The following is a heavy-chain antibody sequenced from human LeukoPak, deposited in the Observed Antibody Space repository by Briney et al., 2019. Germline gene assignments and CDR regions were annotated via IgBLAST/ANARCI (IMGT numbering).Heavy chain of an antibody. V-gene: IGHV1-18*01. D-gene: IGHD5-12*01. Sequence: RWASVKVSCKASGYIFTSYGISWVRQAPGQGLEWMGWISTYNGNTNYAQNIQGRVTMTTDTSTSTAYMELRSLRSDATAVYYCARFGGYELYYFDYWGQGTLATVSS. J-gene: IGHJ4*02. CDR1: GYIFTSYG. CDR3: ARFGGYELYYFDY. CDR2: ISTYNGNT.